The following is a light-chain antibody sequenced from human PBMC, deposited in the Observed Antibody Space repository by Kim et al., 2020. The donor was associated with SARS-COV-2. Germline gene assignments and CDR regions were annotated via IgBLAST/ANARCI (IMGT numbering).Light chain of an antibody. Sequence: VSPGERGTLSCRASQSVSNDLAWYQQKPGQAPRLLIYDASTRATGIPARFSGSGSGTEFTLTINSLQSEDFAVYYCQQYSNWPLTFGPGTKVDIK. J-gene: IGKJ3*01. CDR3: QQYSNWPLT. CDR1: QSVSND. V-gene: IGKV3-15*01. CDR2: DAS.